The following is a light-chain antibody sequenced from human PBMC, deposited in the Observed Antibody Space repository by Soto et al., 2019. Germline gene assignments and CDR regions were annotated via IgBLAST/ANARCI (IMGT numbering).Light chain of an antibody. CDR3: AANAGGNTWL. CDR2: EVD. Sequence: QSVLTQPPSASGSPGQSLTISCKGSNRDVGAYKYVSWYQQRPGTAPKMIIFEVDKRPSGVPNRFSGSRSGDKASLTVSGLQTEDEGPYYCAANAGGNTWLFGGGTKVTVL. V-gene: IGLV2-8*01. CDR1: NRDVGAYKY. J-gene: IGLJ3*02.